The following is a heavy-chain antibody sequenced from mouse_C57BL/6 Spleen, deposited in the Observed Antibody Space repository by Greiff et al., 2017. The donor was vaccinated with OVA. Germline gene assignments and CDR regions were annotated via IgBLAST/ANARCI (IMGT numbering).Heavy chain of an antibody. Sequence: EVQLVESGPELVKPGASVKISCKASGYSFTDYNMNWVKQSNGKSLEWIGVINPNYGTTSYNQKFKGKATLTVDQSSSTAYMQLNSLTSEDSAVYYCASPTMVTTGYAMDYWGQGTSVTVSS. D-gene: IGHD2-9*01. J-gene: IGHJ4*01. CDR3: ASPTMVTTGYAMDY. V-gene: IGHV1-39*01. CDR2: INPNYGTT. CDR1: GYSFTDYN.